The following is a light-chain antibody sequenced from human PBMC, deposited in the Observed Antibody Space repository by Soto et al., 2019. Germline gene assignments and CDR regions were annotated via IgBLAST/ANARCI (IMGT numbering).Light chain of an antibody. CDR2: GNN. CDR3: QSYDTRLSGYV. V-gene: IGLV1-40*01. J-gene: IGLJ1*01. Sequence: QSVLTQPPSVSGAPGQGVTISCTGSSSNIGAGFDVHWYQQLPGTAPKLLIYGNNNRPSGVTDRFSGSKFGTSASLAITGLQADDEADYYCQSYDTRLSGYVFGNGTKVTVL. CDR1: SSNIGAGFD.